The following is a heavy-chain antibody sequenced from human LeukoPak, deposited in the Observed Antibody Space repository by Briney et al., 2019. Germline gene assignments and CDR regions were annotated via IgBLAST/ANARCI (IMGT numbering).Heavy chain of an antibody. J-gene: IGHJ4*02. CDR1: GDSINKNY. V-gene: IGHV4-59*01. Sequence: SETLFLTCTVSGDSINKNYWSWVRQSSGKGLEWIGYIYYIGSTNYNPSLASRITISLDTSKSQFSLTLNSVTAADTAIYFCARVNTGKVTLDYWGQGILVTVSS. D-gene: IGHD1-14*01. CDR2: IYYIGST. CDR3: ARVNTGKVTLDY.